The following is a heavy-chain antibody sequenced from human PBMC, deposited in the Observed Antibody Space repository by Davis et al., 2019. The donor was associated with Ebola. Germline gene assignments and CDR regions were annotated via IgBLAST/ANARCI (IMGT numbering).Heavy chain of an antibody. D-gene: IGHD2-21*01. V-gene: IGHV4-59*11. CDR1: GVSISRHY. CDR3: SRFGEGAY. CDR2: IYYTGSA. J-gene: IGHJ4*02. Sequence: PSGTLSLTCTVSGVSISRHYWSWIRQPPGKRLEWIGSIYYTGSAYYNSSLASRATISVDTSKNQFSLKLTSVTAADTAVYFCSRFGEGAYWGQGTLVTVSS.